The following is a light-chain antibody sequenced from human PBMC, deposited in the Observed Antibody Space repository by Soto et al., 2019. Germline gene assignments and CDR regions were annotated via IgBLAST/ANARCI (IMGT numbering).Light chain of an antibody. V-gene: IGLV1-51*02. CDR1: SSNIGNNY. CDR3: GTWDNSLSLPYV. J-gene: IGLJ1*01. CDR2: ENN. Sequence: QSVLTQPPSVSAAPGQKVTISCSGSSSNIGNNYVSWYQQLPGTAPKLLIFENNKRPSGIPDRFSASRSGTSATLAITGLQTGDAADEYCGTWDNSLSLPYVFGTGTKVTVL.